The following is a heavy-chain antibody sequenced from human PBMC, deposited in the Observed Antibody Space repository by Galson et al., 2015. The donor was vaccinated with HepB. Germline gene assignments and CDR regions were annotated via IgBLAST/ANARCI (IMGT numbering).Heavy chain of an antibody. CDR1: GFTFSSYW. D-gene: IGHD3-10*01. CDR2: INSDGSST. CDR3: ARDPLMYGVRVGFDY. J-gene: IGHJ4*02. V-gene: IGHV3-74*01. Sequence: SLRLSCAASGFTFSSYWMHWVRQAPGKGLVWVSRINSDGSSTSYADSVKGRFTISRDNAKNTLYLQMNSLRAEDTAVYYCARDPLMYGVRVGFDYWGQGTLVTVSS.